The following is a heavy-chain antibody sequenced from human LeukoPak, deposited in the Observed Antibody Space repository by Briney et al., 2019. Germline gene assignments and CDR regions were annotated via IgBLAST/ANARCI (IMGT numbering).Heavy chain of an antibody. D-gene: IGHD2-2*01. J-gene: IGHJ4*02. Sequence: GGSLRLSCAASGFTFSRQAMHWVRQAPGKGLEWVAFISYDGSDKFYADSVKGRFTISRDNSKNTLYLQMDSLRAEDTAVYYCAREGCSSTSCPPGSSFDYWGQGTLVTVSS. CDR1: GFTFSRQA. V-gene: IGHV3-30*07. CDR3: AREGCSSTSCPPGSSFDY. CDR2: ISYDGSDK.